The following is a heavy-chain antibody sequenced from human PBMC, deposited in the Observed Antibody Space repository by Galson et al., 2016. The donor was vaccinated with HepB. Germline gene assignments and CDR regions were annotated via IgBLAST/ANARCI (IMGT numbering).Heavy chain of an antibody. J-gene: IGHJ3*02. CDR2: ISSGSAYR. Sequence: SLRLSCAASGFIFSTYSMNWVRQAPGRGLEWVSSISSGSAYRYYADSEKGRFTISRDNAKKSLYLQMNSLRAKDTAVYYCARMRYSSGWLDGFDIWGQGTMVTVSS. CDR3: ARMRYSSGWLDGFDI. CDR1: GFIFSTYS. V-gene: IGHV3-21*01. D-gene: IGHD6-19*01.